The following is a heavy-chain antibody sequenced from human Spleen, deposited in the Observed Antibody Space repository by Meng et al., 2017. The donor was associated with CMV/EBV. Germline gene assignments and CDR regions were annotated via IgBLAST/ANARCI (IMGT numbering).Heavy chain of an antibody. CDR3: ARGYGAATHGGFDP. D-gene: IGHD2-15*01. CDR2: ISWDGGST. J-gene: IGHJ5*02. CDR1: GFTFDDYT. V-gene: IGHV3-43*01. Sequence: GGSLRLSCAASGFTFDDYTMHWVRQAPGKGLEWVSLISWDGGSTYYADSVKGRFTISRDNSKNSLYLQMNSLRTEDTALYFCARGYGAATHGGFDPWGQGTLVTVSS.